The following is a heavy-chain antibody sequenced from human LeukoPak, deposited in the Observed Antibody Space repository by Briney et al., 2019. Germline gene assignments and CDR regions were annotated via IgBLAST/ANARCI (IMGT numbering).Heavy chain of an antibody. Sequence: SQTLSLTCAVSGGSISSGGYSWSWIRQPPGKGLEWIGYIYHSGSTYYNPSLKSRVTISVDRSKNQFSLKLSSVTAADTAVYYCAKAGDSSGYYAFRPPYYFDYWGQGTLVTVSS. CDR3: AKAGDSSGYYAFRPPYYFDY. V-gene: IGHV4-30-2*01. J-gene: IGHJ4*02. CDR2: IYHSGST. CDR1: GGSISSGGYS. D-gene: IGHD3-22*01.